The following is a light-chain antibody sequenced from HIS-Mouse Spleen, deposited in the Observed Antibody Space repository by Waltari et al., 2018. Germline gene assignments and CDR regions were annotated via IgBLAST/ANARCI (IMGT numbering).Light chain of an antibody. CDR2: AAS. V-gene: IGKV1-9*01. J-gene: IGKJ1*01. Sequence: DIQLTQSPSFLSASLGDRVTITCRASQGISSHLAWYQQKPGKAPKLLIYAASTLQSGVPSRFSGSGSGTEFTLTISSLQPEDFATYYCQQLNSYPPPFGQGTKVEIK. CDR1: QGISSH. CDR3: QQLNSYPPP.